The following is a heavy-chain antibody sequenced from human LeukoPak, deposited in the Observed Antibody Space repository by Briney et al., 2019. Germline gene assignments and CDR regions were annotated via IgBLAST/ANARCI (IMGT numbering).Heavy chain of an antibody. CDR3: ASHDFWSGRDY. CDR2: INHSGST. J-gene: IGHJ4*02. D-gene: IGHD3-3*01. V-gene: IGHV4-34*01. CDR1: GGSFSGYY. Sequence: SETLSLTCAVYGGSFSGYYWSWIRQPPGKGLGWIGEINHSGSTNYNPSLKSRVTISVDTSKNQFSLKLSSVTAADTAVYYCASHDFWSGRDYWGQGTLVTVSS.